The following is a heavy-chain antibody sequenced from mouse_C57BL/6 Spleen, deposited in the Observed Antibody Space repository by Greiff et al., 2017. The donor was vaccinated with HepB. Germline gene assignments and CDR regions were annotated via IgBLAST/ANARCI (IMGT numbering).Heavy chain of an antibody. Sequence: VQLQQSGPELVKPGASVKLSCKASGYTFTSYDINWVKQRPGQGLEWIGWIYPRDGSNKYNEKFKGKATLTVDTSSITAYMELHSLTSEDSAVYVCARKGGYYSFAYWGQGTLVTVSA. D-gene: IGHD2-3*01. CDR1: GYTFTSYD. J-gene: IGHJ3*01. CDR3: ARKGGYYSFAY. V-gene: IGHV1-85*01. CDR2: IYPRDGSN.